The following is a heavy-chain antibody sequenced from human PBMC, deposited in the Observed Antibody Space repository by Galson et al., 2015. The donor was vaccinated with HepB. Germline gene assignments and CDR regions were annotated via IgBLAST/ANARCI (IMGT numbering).Heavy chain of an antibody. CDR2: ISSSGGTI. V-gene: IGHV3-11*01. J-gene: IGHJ6*03. Sequence: SLRLSCAASGFTFSDYYMSWIRQAPGKGLEWVSYISSSGGTIYYADSVKGRFTISRDNAKNSLYLQMNSLRAEDTAVYYCARDRVDSKGLYYYYYMDVWGKGTTVTVSS. CDR1: GFTFSDYY. CDR3: ARDRVDSKGLYYYYYMDV. D-gene: IGHD4-11*01.